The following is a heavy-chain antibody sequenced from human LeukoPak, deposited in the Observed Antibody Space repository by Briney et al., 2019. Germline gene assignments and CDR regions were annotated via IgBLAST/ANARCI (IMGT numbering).Heavy chain of an antibody. Sequence: GGSPKLSCAASGFTVSGNYMSWVRQAPGKGLEWVSVIYSGGNTYYADSVKGRFTISRDNSKNTLYLQMNSLRAEDTAVYYCAREVIAVAGYFDYWGQGTLVTVSS. CDR1: GFTVSGNY. J-gene: IGHJ4*02. V-gene: IGHV3-66*01. D-gene: IGHD6-19*01. CDR3: AREVIAVAGYFDY. CDR2: IYSGGNT.